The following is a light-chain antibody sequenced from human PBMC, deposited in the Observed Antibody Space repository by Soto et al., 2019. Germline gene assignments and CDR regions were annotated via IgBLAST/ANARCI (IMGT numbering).Light chain of an antibody. V-gene: IGLV2-14*03. CDR3: SSYTASSTYV. Sequence: QSALTQPASVSGSPGQSITISCTGTSSDVGGYNYVSWYQHHPGKAPKLMIFDASNRPSGVSNRFSGSKSGNTASLTISGLQAEDEADYYCSSYTASSTYVFGTGTKLTVL. CDR1: SSDVGGYNY. CDR2: DAS. J-gene: IGLJ1*01.